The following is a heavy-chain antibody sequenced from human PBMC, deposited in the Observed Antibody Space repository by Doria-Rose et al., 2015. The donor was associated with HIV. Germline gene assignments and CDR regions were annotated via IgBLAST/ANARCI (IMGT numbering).Heavy chain of an antibody. V-gene: IGHV5-51*01. CDR1: GYSFTSYW. J-gene: IGHJ4*02. Sequence: VLLVQSGAEVTKPWESLKISCKASGYSFTSYWIGWVRQMPGKGLDWMGIIYPRDSDTRYSPSFQGQVTISADKSTTTAYLQWSSLKASDTAMYYCARHSSTTASIDTWGQGTRGNVSA. CDR3: ARHSSTTASIDT. D-gene: IGHD6-6*01. CDR2: IYPRDSDT.